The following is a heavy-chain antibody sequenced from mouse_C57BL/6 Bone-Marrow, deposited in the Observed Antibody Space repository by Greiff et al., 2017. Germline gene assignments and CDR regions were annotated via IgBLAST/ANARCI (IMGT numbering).Heavy chain of an antibody. CDR3: ARHYSDY. D-gene: IGHD1-2*01. CDR1: GYTFTSYW. J-gene: IGHJ4*01. Sequence: QVHVKQPGAELVKPGASVTMSCKASGYTFTSYWIAWVKQRPGQGLEWIGDIYPGSGSTNYNEKFKSKATLTVDTSSSTAYMQLSSLTSEDSAVYYCARHYSDYWGQGTAVTVSS. CDR2: IYPGSGST. V-gene: IGHV1-55*01.